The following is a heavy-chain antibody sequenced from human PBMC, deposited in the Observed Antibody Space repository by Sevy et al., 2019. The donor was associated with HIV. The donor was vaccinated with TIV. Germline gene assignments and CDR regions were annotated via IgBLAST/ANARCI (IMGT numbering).Heavy chain of an antibody. CDR1: GFTFSSYA. CDR3: AKPLGDYDDSSGYYAYDAFDI. Sequence: GGSLRLSCAASGFTFSSYAMSWVRQAPGKGLEWVSAISGSGGSTYYADSVKGRLTISRDNSKNTLYLQMDSLRAEDTAVYYCAKPLGDYDDSSGYYAYDAFDIWGQGTMVTVSS. J-gene: IGHJ3*02. V-gene: IGHV3-23*01. D-gene: IGHD3-22*01. CDR2: ISGSGGST.